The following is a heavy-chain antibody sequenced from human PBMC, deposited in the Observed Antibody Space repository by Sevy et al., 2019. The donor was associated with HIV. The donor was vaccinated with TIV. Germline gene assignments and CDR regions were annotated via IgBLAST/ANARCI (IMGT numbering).Heavy chain of an antibody. J-gene: IGHJ4*02. D-gene: IGHD4-17*01. CDR3: AKDPYGDYEPFDY. CDR1: GFTFSSYA. Sequence: GGSLRLSCAASGFTFSSYAMSWVRQAPGKGLEWVSAISGSGGSTYYADSVKGRFTITRDNSKNTLYLQMNSLRAEDTAVYYCAKDPYGDYEPFDYWGQGTLVTVSS. V-gene: IGHV3-23*01. CDR2: ISGSGGST.